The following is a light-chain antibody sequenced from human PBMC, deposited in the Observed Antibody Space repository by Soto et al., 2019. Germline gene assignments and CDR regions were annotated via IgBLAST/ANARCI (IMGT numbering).Light chain of an antibody. CDR1: SSDVGGFNY. CDR2: DVT. CDR3: NSYTSSSTYV. Sequence: QSALTQPASLSGSPGQSITISCTGTSSDVGGFNYVSWYQQHPGKAPKLMIYDVTNRPSGVSYRFSGSKSSNTASLTISGLQAEDEADYYCNSYTSSSTYVFGTGTKVTVL. V-gene: IGLV2-14*03. J-gene: IGLJ1*01.